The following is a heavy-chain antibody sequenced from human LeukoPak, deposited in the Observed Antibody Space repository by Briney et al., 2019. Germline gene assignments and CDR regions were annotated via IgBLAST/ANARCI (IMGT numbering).Heavy chain of an antibody. D-gene: IGHD6-19*01. CDR1: GFTFSTYT. V-gene: IGHV3-21*01. J-gene: IGHJ4*02. CDR2: ITSGSGYI. CDR3: ARVYNSGQNDY. Sequence: GGSLRLSCAASGFTFSTYTMNWVRQAPGKGLEWVSSITSGSGYIYYADSVKGRFTISRDNAKNSLYLQMNSLRAEDTALYYCARVYNSGQNDYWGQGILVTVSS.